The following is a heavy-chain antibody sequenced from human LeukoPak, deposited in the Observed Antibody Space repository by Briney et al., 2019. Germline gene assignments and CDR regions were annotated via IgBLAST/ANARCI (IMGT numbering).Heavy chain of an antibody. J-gene: IGHJ4*02. CDR2: ISSSSSYI. V-gene: IGHV3-21*01. D-gene: IGHD2-2*02. CDR1: GFTFSSYS. Sequence: PGWALRLSCAASGFTFSSYSMNWVRQAPGKGLEWVSSISSSSSYIYYADSVKGRFTISRDNAKNSLYLQMNSLRAEDTAVYYCARGGAVVVPAAIKSSDYWGQGTLVTVSS. CDR3: ARGGAVVVPAAIKSSDY.